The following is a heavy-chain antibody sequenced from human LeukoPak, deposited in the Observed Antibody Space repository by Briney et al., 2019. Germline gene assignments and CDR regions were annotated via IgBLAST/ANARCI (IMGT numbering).Heavy chain of an antibody. J-gene: IGHJ3*01. D-gene: IGHD2-2*01. Sequence: ASVKVSCKASGYIFTTYTIHWVRQAPGQRLEWMGWINAGNDKTKYSQKFQGRVTITRDTSASTAYMELSSLRSEDAAVYYCASGDLGYCSSTSCPTRGNAFDAWGQGTMVTVSS. CDR1: GYIFTTYT. CDR3: ASGDLGYCSSTSCPTRGNAFDA. CDR2: INAGNDKT. V-gene: IGHV1-3*01.